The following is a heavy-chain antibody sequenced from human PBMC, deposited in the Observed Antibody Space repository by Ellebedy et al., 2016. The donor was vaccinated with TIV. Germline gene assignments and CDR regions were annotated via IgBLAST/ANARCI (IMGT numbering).Heavy chain of an antibody. CDR1: GGSFSGYY. D-gene: IGHD3-22*01. Sequence: SETLSLTXAVYGGSFSGYYWSWIRQPPGKGLEWIGEINHSGSTNYNPSLKSRVTISVDTSKNQFSLKLRSVTAADTAVYCCARERIVVVLTGYYYYGMDVWGQGTTVTVSS. J-gene: IGHJ6*02. CDR3: ARERIVVVLTGYYYYGMDV. CDR2: INHSGST. V-gene: IGHV4-34*01.